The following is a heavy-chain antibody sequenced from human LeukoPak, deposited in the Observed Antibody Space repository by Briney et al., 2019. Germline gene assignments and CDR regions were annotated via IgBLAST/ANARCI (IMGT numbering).Heavy chain of an antibody. Sequence: SETLSLTCTVSGDSISSYYWSWIRQPPGKGLEWIGYIYYSGSTNYNPSLKSRVTIPEDTSKNQFSLRLSSVTAADTAVYYCARAGNGWAPFDYWGQGTLVTVSS. CDR3: ARAGNGWAPFDY. V-gene: IGHV4-59*01. CDR1: GDSISSYY. CDR2: IYYSGST. D-gene: IGHD6-19*01. J-gene: IGHJ4*02.